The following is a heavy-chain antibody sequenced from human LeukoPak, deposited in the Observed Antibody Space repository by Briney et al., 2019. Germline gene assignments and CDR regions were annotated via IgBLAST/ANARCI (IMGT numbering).Heavy chain of an antibody. CDR1: VGSISSGGYS. V-gene: IGHV4-30-4*07. Sequence: SETLSLTCAVSVGSISSGGYSGSWIRQPPGKGLEWIGYIYYSGSTYYNPSLKSRVTISVDTSKNQFSLKLRSVTAADTAVYYCARVALAGRLIFDYWGQGTLVTVSS. CDR2: IYYSGST. D-gene: IGHD6-19*01. J-gene: IGHJ4*02. CDR3: ARVALAGRLIFDY.